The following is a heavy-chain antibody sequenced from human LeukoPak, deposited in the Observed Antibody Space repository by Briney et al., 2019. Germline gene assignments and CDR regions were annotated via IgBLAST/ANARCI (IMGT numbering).Heavy chain of an antibody. J-gene: IGHJ4*02. CDR2: ISGSGGST. Sequence: GGSLRLSCAASGFTFSSYAMSWVRQAPGKGLEWVSAISGSGGSTYHADSVKGRFTISRDNSENMLYLQMNSLRVEDTAVYYCAKGSSSSRPYYFDFWGQGTLVTVSS. CDR1: GFTFSSYA. CDR3: AKGSSSSRPYYFDF. D-gene: IGHD6-6*01. V-gene: IGHV3-23*01.